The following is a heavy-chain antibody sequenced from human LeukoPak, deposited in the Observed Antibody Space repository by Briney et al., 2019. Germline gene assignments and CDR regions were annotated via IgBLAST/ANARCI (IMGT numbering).Heavy chain of an antibody. Sequence: GGSLRLSCAASGFTFSSYAMHWVRQAPGKGLEWVAVISYDGSNKYYADSVKGRSTISRDNSKNTLYLQMNSLRAEDTAVYYCARDLGSSYSFDYWGQGTLVTVSS. CDR3: ARDLGSSYSFDY. V-gene: IGHV3-30-3*01. CDR2: ISYDGSNK. CDR1: GFTFSSYA. D-gene: IGHD6-6*01. J-gene: IGHJ4*02.